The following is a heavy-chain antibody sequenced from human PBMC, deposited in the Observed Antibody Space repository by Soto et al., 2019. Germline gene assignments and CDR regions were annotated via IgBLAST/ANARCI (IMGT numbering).Heavy chain of an antibody. D-gene: IGHD1-20*01. CDR1: GFTFSSYG. CDR3: ATPTPLIGNAFGQL. Sequence: EVQLVESGGGLVQPGGSLRLSCVASGFTFSSYGMHWVSQAPGKGLVWVSQIKNDGTSTGYADSVKGRFTVSRDTAKNTLYQEINSLSDGDTAVYYCATPTPLIGNAFGQLWGQGTLVTVSS. J-gene: IGHJ1*01. V-gene: IGHV3-74*02. CDR2: IKNDGTST.